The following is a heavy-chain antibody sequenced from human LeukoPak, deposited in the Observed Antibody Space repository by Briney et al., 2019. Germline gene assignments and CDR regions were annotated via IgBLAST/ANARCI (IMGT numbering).Heavy chain of an antibody. CDR2: MNPNSGNT. CDR1: GYTFTSYD. CDR3: ARGIKRGWTIDY. J-gene: IGHJ4*02. Sequence: GASVKVSCKASGYTFTSYDINWVRQATGRGLEWMGWMNPNSGNTGYAQKFQGRVTMTRNTSISTAYMELSSLRSEDTAVYYCARGIKRGWTIDYWGQGTLVTVSS. V-gene: IGHV1-8*01. D-gene: IGHD2-15*01.